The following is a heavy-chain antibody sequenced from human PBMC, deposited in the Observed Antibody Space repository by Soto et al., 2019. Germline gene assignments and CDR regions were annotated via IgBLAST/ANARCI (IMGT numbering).Heavy chain of an antibody. CDR3: ATALRYYYYYMDV. J-gene: IGHJ6*03. CDR1: GGPFSSFA. CDR2: IIPILGSP. V-gene: IGHV1-69*10. Sequence: SVKVSCKASGGPFSSFALNWVRQAPGQGLEWMGGIIPILGSPNYSQKFQGRVTMTADTSTDTAYMELSSLRSEDTAVYYCATALRYYYYYMDVWGKGTTVTVSS.